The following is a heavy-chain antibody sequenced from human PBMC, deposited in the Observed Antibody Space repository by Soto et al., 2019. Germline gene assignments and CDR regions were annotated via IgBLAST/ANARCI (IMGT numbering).Heavy chain of an antibody. CDR2: ISYDGSNK. CDR1: GFTFSSYA. Sequence: GGSLRLSCAASGFTFSSYAMHWVRQAPGKGLEWVAVISYDGSNKYYADSVKGRFTISRDNSKNTLYLQMNSLRAEDTAVYYCARDSVRFLEWLLGGMDVWGQGTTVTVSS. CDR3: ARDSVRFLEWLLGGMDV. D-gene: IGHD3-3*01. J-gene: IGHJ6*02. V-gene: IGHV3-30-3*01.